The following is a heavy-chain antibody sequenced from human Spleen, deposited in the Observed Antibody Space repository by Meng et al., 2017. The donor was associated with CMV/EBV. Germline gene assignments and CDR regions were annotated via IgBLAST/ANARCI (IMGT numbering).Heavy chain of an antibody. CDR3: ARARFDY. CDR1: GYSISSGYY. Sequence: SETLSLTCTVSGYSISSGYYWGWIRQPPGKGLEWIGSIYHSGSTYYNPSLKSRVTISVDTSKNQFSLKLSSVTAADTAVYYCARARFDYWGQGTLVTVSS. CDR2: IYHSGST. V-gene: IGHV4-38-2*02. J-gene: IGHJ4*02.